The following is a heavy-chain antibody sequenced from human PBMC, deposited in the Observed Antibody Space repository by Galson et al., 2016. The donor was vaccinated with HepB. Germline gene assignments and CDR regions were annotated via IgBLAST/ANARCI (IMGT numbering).Heavy chain of an antibody. J-gene: IGHJ3*02. CDR1: GFSINTYW. Sequence: SLRLSCAASGFSINTYWMHWVRQAPGKGLVWVSRINSDGSSTNYSDSVKGRFTISRDNAKNTLYLQMNSLRAEDTAVYYCASIGVGATLVGAFDIWGQGTMVTVSS. V-gene: IGHV3-74*01. CDR3: ASIGVGATLVGAFDI. D-gene: IGHD1-26*01. CDR2: INSDGSST.